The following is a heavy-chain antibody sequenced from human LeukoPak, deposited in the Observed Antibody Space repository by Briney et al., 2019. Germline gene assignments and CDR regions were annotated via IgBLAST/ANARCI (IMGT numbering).Heavy chain of an antibody. CDR3: AKEMGSRSSLFYFDY. D-gene: IGHD3-10*01. V-gene: IGHV3-30*18. CDR2: ISNDGSNN. Sequence: GGSLRLSCAASGFTSSSFGMHWVRQAPGKGLEWVAGISNDGSNNYYADSVNGRFTVSRDNSKNTLYLLVNTLRSEDTAVYYCAKEMGSRSSLFYFDYWGQGTLLTVSS. J-gene: IGHJ4*01. CDR1: GFTSSSFG.